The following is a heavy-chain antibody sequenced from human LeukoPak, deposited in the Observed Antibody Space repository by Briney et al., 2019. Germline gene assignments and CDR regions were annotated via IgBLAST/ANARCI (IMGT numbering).Heavy chain of an antibody. D-gene: IGHD2-15*01. CDR1: GFTFSSYG. CDR3: AKIYCSGGSCYHGAFDI. J-gene: IGHJ3*02. CDR2: ISYDGSNK. V-gene: IGHV3-30*18. Sequence: GGSLRLSCAASGFTFSSYGMHWVRQAPGKGLEWVAVISYDGSNKYYADSVKGRFTISRDNSKNTLYLQMNSRRAEDTAVYYCAKIYCSGGSCYHGAFDIWGQGTMVTVSS.